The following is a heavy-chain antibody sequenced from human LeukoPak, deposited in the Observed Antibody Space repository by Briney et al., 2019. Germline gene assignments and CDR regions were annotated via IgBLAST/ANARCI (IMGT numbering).Heavy chain of an antibody. D-gene: IGHD3-10*01. Sequence: ASVKVSCKVSGYTLTELSIHWVRQAPGKGLEWMGGFDPEDGETIYAQKFQGRVTMTEDTSTDTAYMELSSLRSEDTAVYYCATLGFLPQDNYYYYGMDVWGQGTTVTVSS. CDR2: FDPEDGET. CDR1: GYTLTELS. CDR3: ATLGFLPQDNYYYYGMDV. J-gene: IGHJ6*02. V-gene: IGHV1-24*01.